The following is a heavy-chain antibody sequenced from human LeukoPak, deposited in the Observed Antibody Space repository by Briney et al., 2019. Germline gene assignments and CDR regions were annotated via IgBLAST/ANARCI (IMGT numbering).Heavy chain of an antibody. CDR3: AFPVREPQL. V-gene: IGHV3-7*01. J-gene: IGHJ1*01. CDR1: GFPFSTYY. CDR2: IGNDGSDK. D-gene: IGHD3-10*01. Sequence: PGGSLRLSCTVSGFPFSTYYMGWLRQTAGKGLEWVAMIGNDGSDKYYVGSLKGRFTISRDNAKNSLFLQMSSLTAEDTALYYCAFPVREPQLWGRGTPVTVPS.